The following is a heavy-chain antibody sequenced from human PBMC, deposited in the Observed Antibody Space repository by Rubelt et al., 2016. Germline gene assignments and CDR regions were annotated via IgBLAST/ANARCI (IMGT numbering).Heavy chain of an antibody. V-gene: IGHV1-18*01. CDR1: GYTFTSYG. Sequence: KASGYTFTSYGISWVRQAPGQGLEWMGWISAYNGTTNYAQKLQGRVTMTTDTSTSTAYMELRSLRSDDPAVYYCARVSPAGWFGELQRGTIDYWGQGTLVTVSS. CDR3: ARVSPAGWFGELQRGTIDY. J-gene: IGHJ4*02. CDR2: ISAYNGTT. D-gene: IGHD3-10*01.